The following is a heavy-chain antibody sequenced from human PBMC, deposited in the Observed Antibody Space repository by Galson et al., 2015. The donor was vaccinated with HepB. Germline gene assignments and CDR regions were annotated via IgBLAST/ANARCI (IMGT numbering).Heavy chain of an antibody. Sequence: SLRLSCAASGFTFSSYGMHWVRQAPGKGLEWVAVISYDGSNKYYADSVKGRFTISRDNSKNTLYLQMNSLRAEDTAVYYCAKAPPIVATIIDYWGQGTLVTVSS. J-gene: IGHJ4*02. CDR2: ISYDGSNK. D-gene: IGHD5-12*01. CDR3: AKAPPIVATIIDY. CDR1: GFTFSSYG. V-gene: IGHV3-30*18.